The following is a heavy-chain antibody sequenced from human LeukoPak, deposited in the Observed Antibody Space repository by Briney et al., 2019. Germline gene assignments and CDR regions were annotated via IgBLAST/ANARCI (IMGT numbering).Heavy chain of an antibody. Sequence: GGSLRLSCAASGFTFSGFAMCWVRRTPGKGLEWVSGISGSGDNTLYADSVKGRFTISRDNSKNTLYLEMNSLRAEDTAIYYCAKMKGHPLPKYYMDVWGQGTTVTVSS. CDR1: GFTFSGFA. CDR2: ISGSGDNT. J-gene: IGHJ6*01. CDR3: AKMKGHPLPKYYMDV. D-gene: IGHD1-26*01. V-gene: IGHV3-23*01.